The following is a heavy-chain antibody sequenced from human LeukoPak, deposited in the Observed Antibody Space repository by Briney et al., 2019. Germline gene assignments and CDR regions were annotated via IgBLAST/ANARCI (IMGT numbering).Heavy chain of an antibody. D-gene: IGHD5-24*01. CDR3: ASEAPDMLESGY. J-gene: IGHJ4*02. V-gene: IGHV1-69*13. CDR2: IIPIFGTA. Sequence: VASVTVSCKASGGTFSSYAISWVRQAPGQGLEWMGGIIPIFGTANYAQKFQGRVTITADESTSTAYMELSSLRSEDTAVYYCASEAPDMLESGYWGQGTLVTVSS. CDR1: GGTFSSYA.